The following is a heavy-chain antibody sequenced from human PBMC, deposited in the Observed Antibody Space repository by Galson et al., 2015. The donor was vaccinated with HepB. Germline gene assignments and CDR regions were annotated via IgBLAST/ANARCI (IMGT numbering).Heavy chain of an antibody. D-gene: IGHD2-2*01. CDR2: ISSSSSYT. Sequence: SLRLSCAASGFTFSDYYMSWIRQAPGKGLEWVSYISSSSSYTNYADSVKGRFTISRDNAKNSLYLQMNSLRAEDTAVYYCARDLRVGRVPAALWFDPWGQGTLVTVSS. J-gene: IGHJ5*02. CDR3: ARDLRVGRVPAALWFDP. CDR1: GFTFSDYY. V-gene: IGHV3-11*06.